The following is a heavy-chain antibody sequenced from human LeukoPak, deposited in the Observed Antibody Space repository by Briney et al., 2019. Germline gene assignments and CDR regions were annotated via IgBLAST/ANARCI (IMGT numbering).Heavy chain of an antibody. D-gene: IGHD3-10*01. CDR2: INVGGDT. J-gene: IGHJ5*02. CDR1: GFSASTKY. CDR3: ARGQGFLLDL. V-gene: IGHV3-53*01. Sequence: GGSLRLSCAASGFSASTKYMSWGRQAPGKGLEWVSIINVGGDTYYADSVKGRFTISRDTSKNTVYLQMDNLRAEDTAVYYCARGQGFLLDLWGQGTLVTVSS.